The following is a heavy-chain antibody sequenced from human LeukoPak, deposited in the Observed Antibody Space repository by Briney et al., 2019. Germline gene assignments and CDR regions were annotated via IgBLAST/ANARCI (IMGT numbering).Heavy chain of an antibody. CDR1: GYTFTGYY. CDR3: ARYLGYSYGFRGGDYFDY. Sequence: ASVKVSCKASGYTFTGYYMHWVRQAPGQGLEWMGWINPNSGGTNYAQKFQGRVTMTRDTPISTAYMELSRLRSDDTAVYYCARYLGYSYGFRGGDYFDYWGQGTLVTVSS. D-gene: IGHD5-18*01. V-gene: IGHV1-2*02. CDR2: INPNSGGT. J-gene: IGHJ4*02.